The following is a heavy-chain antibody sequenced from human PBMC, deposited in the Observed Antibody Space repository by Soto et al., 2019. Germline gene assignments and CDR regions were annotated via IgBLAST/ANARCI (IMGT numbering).Heavy chain of an antibody. CDR3: ARNRDYAFDY. V-gene: IGHV3-23*01. CDR1: GFTFSSYS. CDR2: ISSSSDST. D-gene: IGHD4-17*01. J-gene: IGHJ4*02. Sequence: GGSLRLSCAASGFTFSSYSMNWVRQAPGKGLEWVSSISSSSDSTYYADSVKGRFTVSRDNSKNTLYLQMNSLRVEDAAVYYCARNRDYAFDYWGRGTLVTVSS.